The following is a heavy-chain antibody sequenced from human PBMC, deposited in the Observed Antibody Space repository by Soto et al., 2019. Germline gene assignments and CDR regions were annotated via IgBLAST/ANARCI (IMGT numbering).Heavy chain of an antibody. CDR3: ARDRGYDDKEYYYKDMEV. D-gene: IGHD2-15*01. CDR2: IRCFSPYT. CDR1: LFTFRSYT. J-gene: IGHJ6*04. Sequence: VGSLILSCLASLFTFRSYTINCVRQSPVKLLEWVSAIRCFSPYTFYADSVKVRFTISRDNAKNSLYLQMNSLRAEDTAVYYCARDRGYDDKEYYYKDMEVWGKGHTVNVSS. V-gene: IGHV3-21*01.